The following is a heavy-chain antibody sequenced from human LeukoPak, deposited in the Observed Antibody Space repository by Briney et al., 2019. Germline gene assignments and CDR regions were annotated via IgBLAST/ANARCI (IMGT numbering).Heavy chain of an antibody. CDR2: IYYSGST. Sequence: SQTLSLTCTVSGGSISSSSYYWGWIRQPPGKGLEWIGSIYYSGSTYYNPSLKSRVTISVDTSKNQFSLKLSSVTAADTAVYYCARLRSAAGSGPSHYWGQGTLVTVSS. V-gene: IGHV4-39*01. D-gene: IGHD6-13*01. CDR3: ARLRSAAGSGPSHY. J-gene: IGHJ4*02. CDR1: GGSISSSSYY.